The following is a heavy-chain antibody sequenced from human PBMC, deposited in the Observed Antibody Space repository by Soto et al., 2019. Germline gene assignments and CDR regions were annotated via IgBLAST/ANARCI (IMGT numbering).Heavy chain of an antibody. J-gene: IGHJ6*02. CDR1: GGSISSGGYY. D-gene: IGHD2-2*01. V-gene: IGHV4-31*03. CDR2: IYYSGST. Sequence: QVQLQESGPGLVKPSQTLSLTCTVSGGSISSGGYYWSWIRQHPGKGLEWIGYIYYSGSTYYNPSLQSRVTISVDTSKNQYSLKLSSVTAADTAVYYCARVVPAALYYYYYGMDVWGQGTTVTVSS. CDR3: ARVVPAALYYYYYGMDV.